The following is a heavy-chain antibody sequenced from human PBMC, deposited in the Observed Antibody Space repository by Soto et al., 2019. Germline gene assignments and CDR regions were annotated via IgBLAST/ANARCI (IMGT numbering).Heavy chain of an antibody. CDR3: ARTYYDILTGPDYYYGMDV. V-gene: IGHV4-30-4*01. CDR2: IYYSGST. CDR1: GGSISSGDYY. D-gene: IGHD3-9*01. Sequence: SETLSLTCTVSGGSISSGDYYWSWIRQPPGKGLEWIGYIYYSGSTYYNPSLKSRVTISVDTSKNQFSLKLSSVTAADTAVYYCARTYYDILTGPDYYYGMDVWGQGTTVTVSS. J-gene: IGHJ6*02.